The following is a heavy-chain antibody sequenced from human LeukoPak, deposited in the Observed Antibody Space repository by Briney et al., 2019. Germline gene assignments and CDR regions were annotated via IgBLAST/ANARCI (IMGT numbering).Heavy chain of an antibody. Sequence: GGSLRLSCAASGFTFSNYAMHWVRQAPGKGLEWVSLISSGGTYEYYADSVKGRFTISRDNSKNTLCLQLNSLRAEDTAVYYCARDSTYYYDSGSSGPHYFDNWGQGTLVTVSS. D-gene: IGHD3-10*01. J-gene: IGHJ4*02. V-gene: IGHV3-30*01. CDR1: GFTFSNYA. CDR2: ISSGGTYE. CDR3: ARDSTYYYDSGSSGPHYFDN.